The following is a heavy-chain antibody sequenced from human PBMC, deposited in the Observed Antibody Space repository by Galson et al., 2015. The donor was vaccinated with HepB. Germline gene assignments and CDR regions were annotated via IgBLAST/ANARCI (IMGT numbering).Heavy chain of an antibody. CDR3: ARRVGGEGDYGDYYFDN. V-gene: IGHV5-51*03. Sequence: QSGAEVKKPGESLKISCKGSGYRFTNYWIGWVRQMPGKGLEWMGIVYPGDSDTRYNLTFQGLVTISADKSINTAFLQWSSLKASDTAMYYCARRVGGEGDYGDYYFDNWGQGTLVTVSS. CDR2: VYPGDSDT. CDR1: GYRFTNYW. D-gene: IGHD4-17*01. J-gene: IGHJ4*02.